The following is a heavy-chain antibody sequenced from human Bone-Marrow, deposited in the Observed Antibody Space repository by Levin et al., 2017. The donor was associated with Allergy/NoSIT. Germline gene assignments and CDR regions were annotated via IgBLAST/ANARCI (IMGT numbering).Heavy chain of an antibody. CDR3: AKDSLAGYSYGYGGLGY. CDR1: GFTFSSYG. CDR2: ISYDGSNK. Sequence: PGGSLRLSCAASGFTFSSYGMHWVRQAPGKGLEWVAVISYDGSNKYYADSVKGRFTISRDNSKNTLYLQMNSLRAEDTAVYYCAKDSLAGYSYGYGGLGYWGQGTLVTVSS. V-gene: IGHV3-30*18. J-gene: IGHJ4*02. D-gene: IGHD5-18*01.